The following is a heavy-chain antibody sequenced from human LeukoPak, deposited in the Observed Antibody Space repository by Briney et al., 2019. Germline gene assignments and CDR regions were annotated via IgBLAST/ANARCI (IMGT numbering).Heavy chain of an antibody. CDR1: GFTFSSYE. V-gene: IGHV3-48*03. Sequence: GGSLRLSCAASGFTFSSYEMNWVRQAPGKGLEWVSYISSSGSTIYYADSVKGRFTISRDNAKNSLYLQMNSLRAEDTAVYYCARGIQLWSPWVYWGQGTLVTVSS. CDR2: ISSSGSTI. CDR3: ARGIQLWSPWVY. J-gene: IGHJ4*02. D-gene: IGHD5-18*01.